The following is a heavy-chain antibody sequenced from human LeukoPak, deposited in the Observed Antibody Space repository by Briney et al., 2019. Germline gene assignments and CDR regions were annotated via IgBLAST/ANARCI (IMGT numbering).Heavy chain of an antibody. V-gene: IGHV1-2*02. J-gene: IGHJ4*02. CDR3: ARGTTTWTVTGGDFDY. CDR2: INPNSGGT. CDR1: GYTFTDYY. D-gene: IGHD1-20*01. Sequence: GASVTVSCKASGYTFTDYYMHWVRQAPGQGLEWMGWINPNSGGTNYAQKFQGRVTMTRDTSISTAYMELSRLRSDDTAVYYCARGTTTWTVTGGDFDYWGQGTLVTVSS.